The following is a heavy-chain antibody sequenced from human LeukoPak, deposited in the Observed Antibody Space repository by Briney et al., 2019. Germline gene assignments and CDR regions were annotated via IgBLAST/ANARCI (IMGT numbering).Heavy chain of an antibody. CDR2: ISGSGGST. V-gene: IGHV3-23*01. Sequence: GGSLRLSCAASGFTFSSYAMSWVRQAPGKGLEWVSAISGSGGSTYYADSVKGRFIISRDNSKNTLYLQMNSLRAEDTAVYYCAKVGSYSSSWYEVDYWGQGTLVTVSS. J-gene: IGHJ4*02. CDR1: GFTFSSYA. D-gene: IGHD6-13*01. CDR3: AKVGSYSSSWYEVDY.